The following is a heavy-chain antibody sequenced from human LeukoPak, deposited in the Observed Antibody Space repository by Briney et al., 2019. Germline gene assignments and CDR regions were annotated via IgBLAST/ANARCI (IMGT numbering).Heavy chain of an antibody. CDR3: ARENYYDSSGYTDY. J-gene: IGHJ4*02. D-gene: IGHD3-22*01. CDR1: GFTFSSYA. CDR2: ISYDGSNK. V-gene: IGHV3-30*04. Sequence: GGSLRLSCAASGFTFSSYAMHWVRQAPGKGLEGVAVISYDGSNKYYADSVKGRFTISRDNSKNTLYLQMNSLRAEDTAVYYCARENYYDSSGYTDYWGQGTLVTVSS.